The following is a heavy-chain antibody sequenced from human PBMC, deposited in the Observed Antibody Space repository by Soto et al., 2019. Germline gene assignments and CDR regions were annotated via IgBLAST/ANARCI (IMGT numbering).Heavy chain of an antibody. J-gene: IGHJ4*02. CDR3: VIHDNTLSLPH. D-gene: IGHD3-22*01. V-gene: IGHV1-18*04. CDR2: IGAYHTHT. Sequence: QMVQSGAEIKEPGASVKFSCKTSGYIFVDYGIDWVRQAPGQDLQWMGWIGAYHTHTKYTPQFQGRVTITSDTSARTVYMELRSLRSDDTATYYFVIHDNTLSLPHWGPGSRSTVSS. CDR1: GYIFVDYG.